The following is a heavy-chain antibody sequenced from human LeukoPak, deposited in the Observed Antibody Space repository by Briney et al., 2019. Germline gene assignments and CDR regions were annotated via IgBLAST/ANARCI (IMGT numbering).Heavy chain of an antibody. Sequence: AASVTLSFKFSVYTLTELSMHWVRQARGKGRVGVGGCDPEDGERIYAQKFQGRVTMTEDTSTDTAYMELSSLRSEDTAVYYCATPDGYNRGRFDYWGQGTLVTVSS. CDR1: VYTLTELS. J-gene: IGHJ4*02. D-gene: IGHD5-24*01. CDR3: ATPDGYNRGRFDY. CDR2: CDPEDGER. V-gene: IGHV1-24*01.